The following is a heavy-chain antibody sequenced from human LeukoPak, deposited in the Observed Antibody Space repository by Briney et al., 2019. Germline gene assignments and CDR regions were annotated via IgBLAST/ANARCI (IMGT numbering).Heavy chain of an antibody. CDR1: GLTFSSYA. J-gene: IGHJ6*02. Sequence: GGSLRLSCAASGLTFSSYAMHWVRQAPGKGLEWVAVISYDGSNKYYADSVKGRFTISRDNAKNTLYLQMNSLRAEDTAVYYCARDYGRSRDYGMDVWGQGTTVTVSS. CDR3: ARDYGRSRDYGMDV. D-gene: IGHD3-10*01. V-gene: IGHV3-30*04. CDR2: ISYDGSNK.